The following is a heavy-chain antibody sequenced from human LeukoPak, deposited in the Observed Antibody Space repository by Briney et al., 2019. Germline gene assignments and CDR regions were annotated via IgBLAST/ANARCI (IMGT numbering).Heavy chain of an antibody. D-gene: IGHD6-6*01. J-gene: IGHJ6*02. Sequence: PGGSLILSCAASGFTFSDYYMSWIRQAPGKGLEWVSYISSTGSTIYYADSVKGRFTISRDNAKNSLYLQMNSLRAEDTAVYYCARDFPYSSSSLDYYYGMDVWGQGTTVIVSS. CDR2: ISSTGSTI. CDR3: ARDFPYSSSSLDYYYGMDV. V-gene: IGHV3-11*01. CDR1: GFTFSDYY.